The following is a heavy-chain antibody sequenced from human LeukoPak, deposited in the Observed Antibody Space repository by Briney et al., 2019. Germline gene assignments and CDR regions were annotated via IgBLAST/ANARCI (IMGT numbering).Heavy chain of an antibody. V-gene: IGHV3-7*01. CDR3: ARAAFAATFDY. CDR1: GFTVSSNY. CDR2: IKQDGSGI. D-gene: IGHD6-13*01. J-gene: IGHJ4*02. Sequence: GGSLRLSCAASGFTVSSNYMSWVRQAPGKGLEWVANIKQDGSGIYYVDSVKGRFTISRDNAKNSLYLQMNSLRAEDTAVYYCARAAFAATFDYWGQGNLVTVSS.